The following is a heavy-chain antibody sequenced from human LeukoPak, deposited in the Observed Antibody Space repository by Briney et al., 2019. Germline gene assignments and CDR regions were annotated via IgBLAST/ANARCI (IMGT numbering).Heavy chain of an antibody. V-gene: IGHV3-72*01. CDR3: IRDTTTAGFDY. CDR1: GFTFSSYA. J-gene: IGHJ4*02. Sequence: GGSLRLSCAASGFTFSSYAMSWVRQAPGKGLEWVGRTRNKANSYTTEYAASVKGRFTISRDDSKNSLYLQMNSLKTEDTAMYYCIRDTTTAGFDYWGQGTLVTVSS. CDR2: TRNKANSYTT. D-gene: IGHD4-17*01.